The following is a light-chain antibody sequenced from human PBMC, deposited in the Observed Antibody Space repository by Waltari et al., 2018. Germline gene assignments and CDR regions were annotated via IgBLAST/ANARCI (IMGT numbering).Light chain of an antibody. CDR2: KAS. Sequence: DIQMTQSPSSLSASVGDSVTITCRASQGISSYLAWYQQKPGKTPKLLIYKASTLQTGVPSRVSGSGSGTDFTLTISSLQPEDFATYYCQQHNNYPLTFGGGTKVEIK. CDR1: QGISSY. V-gene: IGKV1-9*01. J-gene: IGKJ4*01. CDR3: QQHNNYPLT.